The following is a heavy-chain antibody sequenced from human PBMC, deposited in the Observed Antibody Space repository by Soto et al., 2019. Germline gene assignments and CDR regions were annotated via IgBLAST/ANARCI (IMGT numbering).Heavy chain of an antibody. J-gene: IGHJ4*02. V-gene: IGHV3-48*03. CDR1: GFTFSSYE. D-gene: IGHD4-17*01. CDR2: ISSSGSTI. CDR3: ARENGDYLYYFDY. Sequence: PGGSLRLSCAASGFTFSSYEMNWVRQAPGKGLEWVSYISSSGSTIYYADSVKGRFTISRDNAKNSLYLQMNSLRAEDTAVYYCARENGDYLYYFDYWAQGTLVTVSS.